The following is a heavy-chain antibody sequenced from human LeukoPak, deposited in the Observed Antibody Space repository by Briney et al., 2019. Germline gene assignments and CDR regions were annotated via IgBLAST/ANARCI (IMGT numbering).Heavy chain of an antibody. D-gene: IGHD2-15*01. Sequence: SETLSLTCTVSGGSISSSSYCWRWLRQPPGKGLEWIGSICFSGSTYSNPSLKSRVTISVATSEKQFSLKLSSVTAANTAVYYCARHGANCSGGSCYSVPSYYYGMDVWGQGTTVTVSS. J-gene: IGHJ6*02. CDR3: ARHGANCSGGSCYSVPSYYYGMDV. CDR1: GGSISSSSYC. V-gene: IGHV4-39*01. CDR2: ICFSGST.